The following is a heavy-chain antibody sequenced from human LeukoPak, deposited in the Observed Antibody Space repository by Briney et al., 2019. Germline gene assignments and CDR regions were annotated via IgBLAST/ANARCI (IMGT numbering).Heavy chain of an antibody. CDR3: ARGGYYDFWSGYYPIQYYFDY. Sequence: SETLSLTCTVSGGSISSGSYYWSWIRQPAGKGLEWIGRIYTSGSTNYNPSLKSRVTISVDTSKNQFSLKLSSVTAADTAVYYCARGGYYDFWSGYYPIQYYFDYWGQGTLVTASS. CDR1: GGSISSGSYY. V-gene: IGHV4-61*02. J-gene: IGHJ4*02. D-gene: IGHD3-3*01. CDR2: IYTSGST.